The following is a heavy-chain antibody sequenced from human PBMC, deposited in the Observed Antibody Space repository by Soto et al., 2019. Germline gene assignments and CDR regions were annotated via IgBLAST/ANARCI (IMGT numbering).Heavy chain of an antibody. CDR2: IYPGDSDV. D-gene: IGHD3-10*01. J-gene: IGHJ5*02. CDR3: ARQPENGSYNWFDP. CDR1: GYNFANYW. Sequence: GESLKISCQTSGYNFANYWVVWVRQLPGESLEWMGTIYPGDSDVRYSPSFQGLVTMSVDKSINTAYLQWGSLKASDTAMYYCARQPENGSYNWFDPWGRGTLVTVSS. V-gene: IGHV5-51*01.